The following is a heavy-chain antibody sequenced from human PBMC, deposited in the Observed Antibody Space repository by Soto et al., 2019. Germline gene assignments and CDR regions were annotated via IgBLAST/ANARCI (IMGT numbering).Heavy chain of an antibody. CDR2: IDPKSGDT. Sequence: GASVKVSCKASGYSFTDHFIHWVRQAPGQGLEWVGWIDPKSGDTKFPQKFQGRVAVTRDTSITTAYLEVSRLRSDDTAVYYCAREDEDTAVVVWARGTLVTVSS. D-gene: IGHD5-18*01. J-gene: IGHJ4*02. V-gene: IGHV1-2*02. CDR1: GYSFTDHF. CDR3: AREDEDTAVVV.